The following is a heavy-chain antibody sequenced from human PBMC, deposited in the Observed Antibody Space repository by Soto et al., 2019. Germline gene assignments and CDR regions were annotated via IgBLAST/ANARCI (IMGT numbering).Heavy chain of an antibody. J-gene: IGHJ5*02. CDR3: ASRRITMVRGVIS. V-gene: IGHV3-21*01. CDR2: ISSSSSYI. CDR1: GFTFSSYS. D-gene: IGHD3-10*01. Sequence: GGSLRLSCAASGFTFSSYSMNWVRQAPGKGLEWVSSISSSSSYIYYADSVKGRFTISRDNAKNSLYLQMNSLRAEDTAVYYCASRRITMVRGVISWGQGTLVTVSS.